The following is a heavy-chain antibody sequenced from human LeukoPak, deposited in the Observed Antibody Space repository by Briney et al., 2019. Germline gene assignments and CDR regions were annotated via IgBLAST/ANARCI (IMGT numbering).Heavy chain of an antibody. CDR1: GYTFTSYN. D-gene: IGHD3-22*01. Sequence: ASVKLSCNVSGYTFTSYNVHWVRQAPGQGLEWMGWVNPNSGATNYAQKFQGRVTMTRDTPISTAYIEQSRLKSDETAVYYCARDFGVYYDNGSLLNWFDPWGQGTLVTVSS. V-gene: IGHV1-2*02. CDR3: ARDFGVYYDNGSLLNWFDP. J-gene: IGHJ5*02. CDR2: VNPNSGAT.